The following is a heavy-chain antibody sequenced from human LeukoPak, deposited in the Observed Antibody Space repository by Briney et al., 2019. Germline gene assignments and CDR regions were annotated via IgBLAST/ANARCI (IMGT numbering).Heavy chain of an antibody. CDR3: ARVYDSSGYYTPFDFDY. D-gene: IGHD3-22*01. CDR1: GFSFRISS. J-gene: IGHJ4*02. V-gene: IGHV3-21*01. CDR2: ISSSSSYI. Sequence: GGSLRLACAASGFSFRISSMSWVRQAPGKGLEWVSSISSSSSYIYYADSVKGRFTISRDNAKNSLYLQMNSLRAEDTAVYYCARVYDSSGYYTPFDFDYWGQGTLVTVSS.